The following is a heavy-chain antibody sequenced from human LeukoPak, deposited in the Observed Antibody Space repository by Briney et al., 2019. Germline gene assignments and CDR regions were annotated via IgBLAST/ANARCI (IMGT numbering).Heavy chain of an antibody. Sequence: PSETLSLTCAVSSYSISSGYYWGWIRQPPGKGLEWIGSIYHSGNTYYNPSLKNRITISVDMSKNQFSLKLSSVTAADTAVYYCARHLLGSRGYFDYWGQGTLVTVSS. V-gene: IGHV4-38-2*01. CDR1: SYSISSGYY. CDR3: ARHLLGSRGYFDY. CDR2: IYHSGNT. J-gene: IGHJ4*02. D-gene: IGHD7-27*01.